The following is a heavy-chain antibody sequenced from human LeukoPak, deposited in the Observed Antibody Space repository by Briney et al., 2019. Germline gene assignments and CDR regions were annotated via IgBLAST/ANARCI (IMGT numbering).Heavy chain of an antibody. V-gene: IGHV4-4*02. CDR3: ARSYCSGGSCSAFDP. Sequence: PSETLSLTCAVSGGSISSSNWWSWVRQPPGKGLEWIGEIYHSGSTNYNPSLKSRVTISLDKSKNQFSLKLTSVTAADTAVYYCARSYCSGGSCSAFDPWGQGTLVTVSS. CDR2: IYHSGST. D-gene: IGHD2-15*01. CDR1: GGSISSSNW. J-gene: IGHJ5*02.